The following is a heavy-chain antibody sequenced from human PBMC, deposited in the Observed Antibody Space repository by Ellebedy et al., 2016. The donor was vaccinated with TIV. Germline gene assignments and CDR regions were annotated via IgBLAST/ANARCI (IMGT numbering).Heavy chain of an antibody. J-gene: IGHJ6*03. CDR1: GGSISSSSYY. V-gene: IGHV4-39*01. CDR2: IYYSGST. CDR3: ARGARYYYYMDV. Sequence: SETLSLTXTVSGGSISSSSYYWDWIRQPPGKGLEWIGSIYYSGSTYYNPSLKSRVTISVDTSKNQFSLKLSSVTAADTAVYYCARGARYYYYMDVWGKGTTVTVSS.